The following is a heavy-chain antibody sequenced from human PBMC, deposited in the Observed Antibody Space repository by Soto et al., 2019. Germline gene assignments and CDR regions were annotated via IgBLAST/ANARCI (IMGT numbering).Heavy chain of an antibody. V-gene: IGHV1-18*01. Sequence: ASVKVSCKASGYTFTSYGISWVRQAPGQGLEWKGWFSAYNGNTNYAQKLQGRVTMTTYTSTSTAYMELRRLRSDDTAVYYCAIDSVIVVVPAAMRGYYYYYMDVWGKGTTVTVSS. J-gene: IGHJ6*03. CDR2: FSAYNGNT. CDR1: GYTFTSYG. D-gene: IGHD2-2*01. CDR3: AIDSVIVVVPAAMRGYYYYYMDV.